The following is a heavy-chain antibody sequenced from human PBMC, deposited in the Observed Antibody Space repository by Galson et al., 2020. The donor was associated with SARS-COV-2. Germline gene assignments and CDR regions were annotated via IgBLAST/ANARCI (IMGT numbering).Heavy chain of an antibody. CDR1: GFTFSSYG. CDR3: AWIQLRDAFDI. CDR2: ISYDGSNK. D-gene: IGHD5-18*01. J-gene: IGHJ3*02. V-gene: IGHV3-30*03. Sequence: GESLKISCAASGFTFSSYGMHWVRQAPGKGLEWVAVISYDGSNKYYADSVKGRFTISRDNSKNTLYLQMNSLRAEDTAVYYCAWIQLRDAFDIWGQGTMVTVSS.